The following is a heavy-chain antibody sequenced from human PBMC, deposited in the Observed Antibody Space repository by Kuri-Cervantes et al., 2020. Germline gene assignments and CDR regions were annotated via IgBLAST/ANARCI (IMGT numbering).Heavy chain of an antibody. CDR3: AREGTTLEYYFDY. Sequence: ASVKVSCKASGDTFTRYYMHWVRQAPGQGREWMGWINPNSGGANYAQKFQGRVTMTRDTSISTAYMELSRLESDDTALYYCAREGTTLEYYFDYWGQGTLVTVSS. D-gene: IGHD1-1*01. V-gene: IGHV1-2*02. CDR1: GDTFTRYY. J-gene: IGHJ4*02. CDR2: INPNSGGA.